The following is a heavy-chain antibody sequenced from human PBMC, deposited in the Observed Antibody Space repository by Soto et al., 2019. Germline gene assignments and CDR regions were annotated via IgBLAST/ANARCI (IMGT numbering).Heavy chain of an antibody. CDR1: GFTFSSYG. CDR3: ARAGGLLLDY. J-gene: IGHJ4*02. D-gene: IGHD2-15*01. V-gene: IGHV3-30*03. Sequence: QVQLVESGGGVVQPGRSLRLSCAASGFTFSSYGMHWVRQAPGKGPEWVAVISYDGSNKYYADSVKGRFTISRDNSKNTLYLQMNSLRAEDTAVYYCARAGGLLLDYWGQGTLVTVSS. CDR2: ISYDGSNK.